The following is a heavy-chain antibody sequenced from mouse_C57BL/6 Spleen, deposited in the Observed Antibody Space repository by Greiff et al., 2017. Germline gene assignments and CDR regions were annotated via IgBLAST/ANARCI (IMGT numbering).Heavy chain of an antibody. D-gene: IGHD1-1*01. CDR1: GFTFSNYW. CDR2: IRLKSDNYAT. Sequence: EVKVEESGGGLVQPGGSMKLSCVASGFTFSNYWMNWVRQSPEKGLEWVAQIRLKSDNYATHYAESVKGRFTISRDDSKSSVYLQMNNLRAEDTGIYYGTGGVPSTRGAYWGQGTLVTVSA. CDR3: TGGVPSTRGAY. J-gene: IGHJ3*01. V-gene: IGHV6-3*01.